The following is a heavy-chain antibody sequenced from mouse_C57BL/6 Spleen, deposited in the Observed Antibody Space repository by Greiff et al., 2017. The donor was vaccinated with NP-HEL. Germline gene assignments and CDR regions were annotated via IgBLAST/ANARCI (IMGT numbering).Heavy chain of an antibody. J-gene: IGHJ3*01. CDR2: IYPRSGNT. V-gene: IGHV1-81*01. CDR1: GYTFTSYG. Sequence: VQLQQSGAELARPGASVKLSCKASGYTFTSYGISWVKQRTGQGLEWIGEIYPRSGNTYYNEKFKGKATLTADKSSSTAYMELRSLTSEDSAVYFCARSDDYDEGFAYWGQGTLVTVSA. D-gene: IGHD2-4*01. CDR3: ARSDDYDEGFAY.